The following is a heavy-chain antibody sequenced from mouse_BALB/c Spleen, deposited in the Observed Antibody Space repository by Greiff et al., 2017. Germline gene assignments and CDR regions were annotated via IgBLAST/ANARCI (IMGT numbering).Heavy chain of an antibody. D-gene: IGHD2-1*01. Sequence: QVHVKQSGAELVRPGASVTLSCKASGYTFTDYEMHWVKQTPVHGLEWIGAIDPETGGTAYNQKFKGKATLTADKSSSTAYMELRSLTSEDSAVYYCTNYYGPPYAMDYWGQGTSVTVSS. CDR2: IDPETGGT. CDR3: TNYYGPPYAMDY. J-gene: IGHJ4*01. V-gene: IGHV1-15*01. CDR1: GYTFTDYE.